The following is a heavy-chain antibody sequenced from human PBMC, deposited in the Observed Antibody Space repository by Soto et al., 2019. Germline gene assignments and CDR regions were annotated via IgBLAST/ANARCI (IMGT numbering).Heavy chain of an antibody. V-gene: IGHV1-69*13. CDR1: GGTFSSYA. J-gene: IGHJ6*02. D-gene: IGHD4-17*01. CDR3: ARAREALDYGDYNYFYFGMDV. CDR2: IIPIFGTA. Sequence: SVKVSCKASGGTFSSYAISWVRQAPGQGPEWMGGIIPIFGTANYAQKFQGRVTITADESTSTAYMELSSLRSEDTAVYYCARAREALDYGDYNYFYFGMDVWGQGTTVTVSS.